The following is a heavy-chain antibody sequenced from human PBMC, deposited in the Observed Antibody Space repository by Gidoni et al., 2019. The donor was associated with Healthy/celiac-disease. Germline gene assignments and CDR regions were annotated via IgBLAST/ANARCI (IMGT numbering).Heavy chain of an antibody. CDR2: ISWNSGSI. D-gene: IGHD2-2*01. CDR1: GFTFDDYA. Sequence: EVQLVESGGGLVQPGRSLSLSCAASGFTFDDYAMHWVRQAQWKGLELFSVISWNSGSIGYADSVKGRFTISRDNAKNSLYLQMNSLRAEDTALYYCASQYPDGGMDVWGQGTTVTVSS. CDR3: ASQYPDGGMDV. J-gene: IGHJ6*02. V-gene: IGHV3-9*01.